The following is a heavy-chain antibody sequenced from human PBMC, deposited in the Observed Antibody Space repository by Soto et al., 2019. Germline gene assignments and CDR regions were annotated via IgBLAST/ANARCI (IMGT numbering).Heavy chain of an antibody. CDR1: GFIFDDYA. Sequence: EVQLVESGGGLAQPGRSLRLSCAASGFIFDDYAMHWVRQAPGKGLEWVSGISWQSGSIRYADSVKGRFTIPRDNAKNSLYLQMNSLRVEDTALYYCAKDMFSSSSAATFDYWGQGILVTVSS. D-gene: IGHD6-6*01. V-gene: IGHV3-9*01. CDR2: ISWQSGSI. J-gene: IGHJ4*02. CDR3: AKDMFSSSSAATFDY.